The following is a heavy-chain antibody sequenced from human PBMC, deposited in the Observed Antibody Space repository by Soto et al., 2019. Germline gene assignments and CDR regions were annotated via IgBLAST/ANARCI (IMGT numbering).Heavy chain of an antibody. V-gene: IGHV3-30*03. J-gene: IGHJ4*02. D-gene: IGHD2-2*01. CDR2: ISYDGNYI. CDR1: GFAFSSYA. CDR3: AREDSIIIPAVSDF. Sequence: PGGSLRLSCEASGFAFSSYAMHWVSQAPGKGLEWVGVISYDGNYIYYADSVKGRFTISRDNSKNTLYVQVNSLRPEDTAVYYCAREDSIIIPAVSDFWGQGTLVTVSS.